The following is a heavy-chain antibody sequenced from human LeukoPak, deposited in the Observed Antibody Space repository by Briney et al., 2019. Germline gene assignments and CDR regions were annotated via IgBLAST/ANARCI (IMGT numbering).Heavy chain of an antibody. CDR2: ISTSGST. Sequence: PSQTLSLTCTVSGGSISSGNYYWSWIRQPAGKGLEWIGRISTSGSTNYNPSLKSRVTISVDTSKNQLSLKLSSVTAADTAVYYFAGPYDSSGYYYNDAFDMWGQGTMVTVSS. V-gene: IGHV4-61*02. D-gene: IGHD3-22*01. CDR3: AGPYDSSGYYYNDAFDM. CDR1: GGSISSGNYY. J-gene: IGHJ3*02.